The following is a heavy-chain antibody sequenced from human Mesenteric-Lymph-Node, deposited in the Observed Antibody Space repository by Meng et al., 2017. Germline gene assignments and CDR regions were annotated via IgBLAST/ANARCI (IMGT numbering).Heavy chain of an antibody. D-gene: IGHD5-24*01. V-gene: IGHV3-9*01. CDR2: ISWNSRTV. CDR1: GVNFGDYA. J-gene: IGHJ4*02. CDR3: VWDKARHADGS. Sequence: SLKISCGGSGVNFGDYAMHWVRQAPGKGLEWVSGISWNSRTVVYVYSVKGRFTISRDNAKNTLYMQMYSLRGEDSAVYYCVWDKARHADGSWGQGTLVTVSS.